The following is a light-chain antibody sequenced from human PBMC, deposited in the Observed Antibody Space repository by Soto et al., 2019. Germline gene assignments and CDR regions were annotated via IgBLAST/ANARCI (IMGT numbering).Light chain of an antibody. CDR2: GNN. CDR1: SSNIGAGYD. Sequence: QSVLTQPPSVSGAPGQRVTISCTGSSSNIGAGYDVHWYQQFPGRAPKLLIYGNNIRPSGVPDRFSCSKSGTSASLAIAGLQAEDEADDYRQSFDSSLSEVFGGGTKLTVL. J-gene: IGLJ2*01. CDR3: QSFDSSLSEV. V-gene: IGLV1-40*01.